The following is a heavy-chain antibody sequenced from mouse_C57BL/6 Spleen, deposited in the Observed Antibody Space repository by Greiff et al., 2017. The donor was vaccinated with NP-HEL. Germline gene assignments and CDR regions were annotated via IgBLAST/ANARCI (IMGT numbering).Heavy chain of an antibody. CDR3: ARNYGYGSSYPYYFDY. Sequence: VMLVESGPGLVAPSQSLSITCTVSGFSLTSYAISWVRQPPGKGLEWLGVIWTGGGTNYNSALKSRLSISQDNSKSQVFLKMNSLQTDDTARYYCARNYGYGSSYPYYFDYWGQGTTLTVSS. CDR2: IWTGGGT. V-gene: IGHV2-9-1*01. CDR1: GFSLTSYA. J-gene: IGHJ2*01. D-gene: IGHD1-1*01.